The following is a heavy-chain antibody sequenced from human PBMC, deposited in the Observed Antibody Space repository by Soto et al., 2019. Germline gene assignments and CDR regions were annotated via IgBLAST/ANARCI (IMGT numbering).Heavy chain of an antibody. CDR3: AKGYNYYYYMDV. CDR1: GGSISSYY. Sequence: PSETLSLTCTVSGGSISSYYWSWIRQPPGKGLEWIGYIYYSGSTNYNPSLKSRVTISVDTSKNQFSLKLSSVTAAGTAVYYCAKGYNYYYYMDVWGKGTTVTVSS. J-gene: IGHJ6*03. V-gene: IGHV4-59*08. CDR2: IYYSGST.